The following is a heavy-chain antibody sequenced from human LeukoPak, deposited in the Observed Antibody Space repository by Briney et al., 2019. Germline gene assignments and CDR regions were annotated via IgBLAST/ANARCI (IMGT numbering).Heavy chain of an antibody. J-gene: IGHJ4*02. D-gene: IGHD5-24*01. Sequence: GASVKVSCKASGYTFTSYYMHWVRQAPGQGLEWMGWINPNSGGTKYAQKFQGRVTMTRDTSISTAYMELSRLRSDDTAVYYCAREFEMATIGYWGQGTLVTVSS. CDR2: INPNSGGT. CDR3: AREFEMATIGY. CDR1: GYTFTSYY. V-gene: IGHV1-2*02.